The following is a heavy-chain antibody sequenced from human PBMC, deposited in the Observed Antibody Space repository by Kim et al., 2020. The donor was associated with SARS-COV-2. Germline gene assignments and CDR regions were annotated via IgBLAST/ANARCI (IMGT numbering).Heavy chain of an antibody. Sequence: GGSLRLSCAASGFTFSSYAMHWVRQAPGKGLEWVAVISYDGSNKYYADSVKGRFTISRDNSKNTLYLQMNSLRAEDTAVYYCARDFGVAAAGFYYYYGMDVWGQGTTVTVSS. CDR1: GFTFSSYA. CDR3: ARDFGVAAAGFYYYYGMDV. V-gene: IGHV3-30*04. D-gene: IGHD6-13*01. CDR2: ISYDGSNK. J-gene: IGHJ6*02.